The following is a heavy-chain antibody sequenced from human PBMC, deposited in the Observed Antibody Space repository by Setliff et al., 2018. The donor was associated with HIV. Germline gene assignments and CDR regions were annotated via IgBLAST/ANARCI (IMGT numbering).Heavy chain of an antibody. J-gene: IGHJ4*02. CDR3: TSARDFWSGYYTVPYYFHY. V-gene: IGHV3-49*04. CDR2: IRSTAYGGTA. D-gene: IGHD3-3*01. CDR1: GFPFGDYA. Sequence: GGSLRLSCTASGFPFGDYAMSWVRQAPGKGLEWLGFIRSTAYGGTAEYAASVKGRFTISRDDSKSIAHLQMNRLKIEDTAVYYCTSARDFWSGYYTVPYYFHYWGQGTLVTVSS.